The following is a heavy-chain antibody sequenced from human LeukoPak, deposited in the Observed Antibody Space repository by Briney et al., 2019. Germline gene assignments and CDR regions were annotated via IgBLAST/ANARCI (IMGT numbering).Heavy chain of an antibody. Sequence: GSLRLSCAASKFTFSSYAMNWVRQAPGKGLELVSTISGSGGSTYYADSVKGRFTISRDNSKNTLYLQMNSLRAEDTALYYCARGILRFGDFDYWGQGTLVTVSS. D-gene: IGHD3-10*01. CDR3: ARGILRFGDFDY. CDR2: ISGSGGST. V-gene: IGHV3-23*01. CDR1: KFTFSSYA. J-gene: IGHJ4*02.